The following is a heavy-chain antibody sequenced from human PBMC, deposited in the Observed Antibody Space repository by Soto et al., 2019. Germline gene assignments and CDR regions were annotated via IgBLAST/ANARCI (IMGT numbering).Heavy chain of an antibody. J-gene: IGHJ4*02. Sequence: GESLKISCKGSGYSFTSYWITWVRQMPGKGLECMGRIDPSDPYTNYSPSFQGHVTISADKSISTAYLQWSSLKASDTAMYYCARLYSNYCDYWGQGTLVTVSS. CDR2: IDPSDPYT. CDR3: ARLYSNYCDY. V-gene: IGHV5-10-1*01. CDR1: GYSFTSYW. D-gene: IGHD4-4*01.